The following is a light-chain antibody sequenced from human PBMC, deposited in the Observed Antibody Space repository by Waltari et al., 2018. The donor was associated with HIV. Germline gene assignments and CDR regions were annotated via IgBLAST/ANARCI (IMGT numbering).Light chain of an antibody. CDR2: EVS. J-gene: IGLJ1*01. Sequence: QSALTQPPSASGSPGQSVTISCTGTSSDVGGYHYVSWYQQHPGKAPTLMIYEVSKRPSGVPDRFSRSKSGNTASLTVSGLQAEDEADYYCSSYAGSNNYVFGTGTKVTVL. V-gene: IGLV2-8*01. CDR1: SSDVGGYHY. CDR3: SSYAGSNNYV.